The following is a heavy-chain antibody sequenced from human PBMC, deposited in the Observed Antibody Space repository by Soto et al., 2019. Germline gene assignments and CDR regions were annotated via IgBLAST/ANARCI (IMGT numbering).Heavy chain of an antibody. CDR3: ASYYRFYCDYWHFVL. V-gene: IGHV4-30-4*01. D-gene: IGHD3-22*01. J-gene: IGHJ2*01. CDR1: GGSISSGDYY. CDR2: IYYSGSP. Sequence: QVQLQESGPGLVKPSQTLSLTCTVSGGSISSGDYYWSWIRQPPGKGLEWIGYIYYSGSPYYNPSPQRPTTLSVHPATPQPPLQLCAVPASDTAVYYCASYYRFYCDYWHFVLWVRGTLVPFSS.